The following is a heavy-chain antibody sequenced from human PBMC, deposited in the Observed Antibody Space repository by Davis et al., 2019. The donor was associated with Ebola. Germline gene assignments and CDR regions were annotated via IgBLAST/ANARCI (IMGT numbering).Heavy chain of an antibody. CDR1: GGTFSSYA. V-gene: IGHV1-3*01. CDR2: INAGNGNT. J-gene: IGHJ4*02. CDR3: AREWELLDY. Sequence: ASVKVSCKASGGTFSSYAISWVRQAPGQRLEWMGWINAGNGNTKYSQKFQGRVTITRDTSASTAYMELSSLRSEDTAVYYCAREWELLDYWGQGTLVTVSS. D-gene: IGHD1-26*01.